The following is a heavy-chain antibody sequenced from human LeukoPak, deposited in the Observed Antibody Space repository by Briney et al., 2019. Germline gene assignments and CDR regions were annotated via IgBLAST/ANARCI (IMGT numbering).Heavy chain of an antibody. D-gene: IGHD2-8*01. CDR2: ISAYNGNT. CDR3: ARSPRDIVLMVYAIYFDY. CDR1: GYTFTSYG. J-gene: IGHJ4*02. V-gene: IGHV1-18*01. Sequence: ASVKVSCKASGYTFTSYGISWVRQAPGQGLEWMGWISAYNGNTNYAQKLQGRVTMTTDTSTSTAYMELRSLRSDDTAVYYCARSPRDIVLMVYAIYFDYWGQGTLVTVSS.